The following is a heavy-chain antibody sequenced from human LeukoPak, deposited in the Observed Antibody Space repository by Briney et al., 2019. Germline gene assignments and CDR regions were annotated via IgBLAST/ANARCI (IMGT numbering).Heavy chain of an antibody. Sequence: SETLSLTCTVSGGSISSYYWSWIRQPPGKGLEWIGYTYYSGSTNYNPSLKSRVTISVDTSKNQFSLKLSSVTAADTAVYYCARSYSSSWPRDWGQGTLVTVSS. V-gene: IGHV4-59*01. D-gene: IGHD6-13*01. J-gene: IGHJ4*02. CDR2: TYYSGST. CDR1: GGSISSYY. CDR3: ARSYSSSWPRD.